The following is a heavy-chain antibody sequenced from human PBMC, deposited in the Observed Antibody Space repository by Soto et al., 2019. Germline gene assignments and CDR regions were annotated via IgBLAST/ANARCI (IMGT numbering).Heavy chain of an antibody. CDR3: AGGAGTLDPFDI. CDR1: GDSISSYY. D-gene: IGHD6-19*01. Sequence: PSETLSLTCTVSGDSISSYYWSWIRQPPGKGLEWIGYIYYSGSTNYNPSLKSRVTISVDTSKNQFSLKLSSVTAADTAVYYCAGGAGTLDPFDIWGQGTMVTVSS. J-gene: IGHJ3*02. CDR2: IYYSGST. V-gene: IGHV4-59*01.